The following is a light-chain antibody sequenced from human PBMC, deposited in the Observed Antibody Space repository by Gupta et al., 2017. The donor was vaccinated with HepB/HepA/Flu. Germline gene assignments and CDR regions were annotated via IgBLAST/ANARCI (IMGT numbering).Light chain of an antibody. V-gene: IGLV3-1*01. CDR2: QDS. CDR1: NLEDKY. Sequence: YKLSQPLSVSVSPGQTASIPCSGDNLEDKYVCWYQQKPGQTPVVVIYQDSKRPSGIPERLSGSNSGNTATLTITGTHATDEADYYCQAWDSSVVVGFGGGTKLTVL. J-gene: IGLJ2*01. CDR3: QAWDSSVVVG.